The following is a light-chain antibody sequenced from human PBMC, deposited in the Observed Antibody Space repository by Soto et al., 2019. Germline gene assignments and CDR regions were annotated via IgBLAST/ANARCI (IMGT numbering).Light chain of an antibody. V-gene: IGKV4-1*01. Sequence: DIVMTQSPDSLAVSLGERATINCKSSQSVLYSSNNKNYLAWYQQSPGQPPNLLIYWASTRESGVPVRFSGSGSGTDFTFSSSSLQAEDVAIYYCQQYFSFPWTLGQGTKVEIK. CDR2: WAS. CDR3: QQYFSFPWT. CDR1: QSVLYSSNNKNY. J-gene: IGKJ1*01.